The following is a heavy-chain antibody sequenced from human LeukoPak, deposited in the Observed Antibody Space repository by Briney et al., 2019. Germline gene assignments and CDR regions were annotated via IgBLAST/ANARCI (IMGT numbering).Heavy chain of an antibody. D-gene: IGHD5-24*01. V-gene: IGHV4-39*07. CDR3: ARSAEMATITDYYYGMDV. CDR1: GGSISSSSYY. J-gene: IGHJ6*02. CDR2: IYYSGST. Sequence: PSETLSLTCTVSGGSISSSSYYWGWIRQPPGKGLEWIGSIYYSGSTYYNPSLKSRVTISVDTSKNQFSLKLSSVTAADTAVYYCARSAEMATITDYYYGMDVWGQGTTVTVSS.